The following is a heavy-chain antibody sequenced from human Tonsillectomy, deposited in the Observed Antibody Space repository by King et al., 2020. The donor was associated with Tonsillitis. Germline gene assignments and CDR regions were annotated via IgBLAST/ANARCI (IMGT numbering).Heavy chain of an antibody. CDR1: GGSISSSSYY. D-gene: IGHD6-19*01. J-gene: IGHJ4*02. V-gene: IGHV4-39*07. Sequence: LQLQESGPGLVKPSETLSLTCTVSGGSISSSSYYWGWIRQPPGKGLEWIGSIYYSGSTYYNPSLKSRVTISVDTSKNQFSLKLSSVPAADTAVYYCARGGWYYFDYWGQGTLVTVSS. CDR2: IYYSGST. CDR3: ARGGWYYFDY.